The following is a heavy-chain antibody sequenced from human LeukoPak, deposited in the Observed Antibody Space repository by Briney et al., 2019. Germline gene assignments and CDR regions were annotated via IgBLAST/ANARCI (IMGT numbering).Heavy chain of an antibody. Sequence: SETLSLTCTVSGGSVSNYYWSWIRQSPGKGLEWIGYIYYSGSSNYNPSLKSRVTISVDRSKNQFSLKLSSVTAADTAVYYCARAREYYGSGSYDYWGQGTLVTVSS. V-gene: IGHV4-59*02. CDR2: IYYSGSS. D-gene: IGHD3-10*01. CDR1: GGSVSNYY. CDR3: ARAREYYGSGSYDY. J-gene: IGHJ4*02.